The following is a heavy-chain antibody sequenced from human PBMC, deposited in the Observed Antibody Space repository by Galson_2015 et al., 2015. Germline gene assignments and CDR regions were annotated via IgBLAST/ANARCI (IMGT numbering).Heavy chain of an antibody. J-gene: IGHJ4*02. CDR3: ARDKRYTYYYESRCYYCEY. CDR1: GFTVSSNY. CDR2: IYSGGST. D-gene: IGHD3-22*01. Sequence: SLRLSCAASGFTVSSNYMSWVRQAPGKGLEWVSVIYSGGSTYYADSVKGRFTISTDDYKNTPYLQLNSQRAEDTAVYYCARDKRYTYYYESRCYYCEYWGQGTLVTVSS. V-gene: IGHV3-53*01.